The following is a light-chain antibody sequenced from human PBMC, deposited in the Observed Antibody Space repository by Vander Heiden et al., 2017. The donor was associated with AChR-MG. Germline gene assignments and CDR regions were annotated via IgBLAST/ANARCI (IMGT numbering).Light chain of an antibody. CDR3: QSYDSSLSAVV. CDR1: SPNIGPGYD. CDR2: KNT. V-gene: IGLV1-40*01. J-gene: IGLJ2*01. Sequence: QSVLTQPPSVSGAAGQRVTISCTGSSPNIGPGYDLHWYQRLPGTAPKRLIYKNTKRTSGVPERCSGSKSGTSGSLAITGLQAEDEADYYCQSYDSSLSAVVFGGGTKLTVL.